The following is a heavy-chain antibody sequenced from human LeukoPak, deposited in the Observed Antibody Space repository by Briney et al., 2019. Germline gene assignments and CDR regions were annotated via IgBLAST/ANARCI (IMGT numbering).Heavy chain of an antibody. CDR3: ARGEYYSDTSSYFDY. CDR2: ISYDGSNK. J-gene: IGHJ4*02. V-gene: IGHV3-30*03. D-gene: IGHD3-22*01. CDR1: GXTFSSYG. Sequence: GRSLRLSCAASGXTFSSYGMNWVRQAPGKGLEWVEVISYDGSNKYYADSVKGRFTISRDNSKNTLFVQMSSLRAEDTAVYYCARGEYYSDTSSYFDYWGQGTLVTVSS.